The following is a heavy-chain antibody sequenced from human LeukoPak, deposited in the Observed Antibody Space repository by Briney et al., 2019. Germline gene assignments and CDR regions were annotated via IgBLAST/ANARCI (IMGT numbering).Heavy chain of an antibody. CDR3: ARHGPDYGDSYYYYGMDV. J-gene: IGHJ6*02. CDR2: IYYSGST. D-gene: IGHD4-17*01. Sequence: SETLSLTCTLSAGSISSYYWSWIRQPPGRGLEWDGYIYYSGSTNYNPSLKSRATISVDTSKNQFTLKLSSVTAADTAVYYCARHGPDYGDSYYYYGMDVWGQGTTVTVSS. V-gene: IGHV4-59*08. CDR1: AGSISSYY.